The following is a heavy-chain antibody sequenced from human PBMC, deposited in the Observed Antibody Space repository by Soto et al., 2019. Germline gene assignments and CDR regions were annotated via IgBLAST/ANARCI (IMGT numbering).Heavy chain of an antibody. CDR1: GDSVSSNSAA. J-gene: IGHJ5*02. CDR3: AREALGPDLGDNWFDP. CDR2: TYYRSKWYN. Sequence: QVQLQQSGPGLVKPSQTLSLTCTISGDSVSSNSAAWNWIRQSPSRGLEWLGRTYYRSKWYNDYAVSVKSRITINPDTSKNQCSLQLNSVTPEDTAVYYCAREALGPDLGDNWFDPWGQGTLVTVSS. D-gene: IGHD3-16*01. V-gene: IGHV6-1*01.